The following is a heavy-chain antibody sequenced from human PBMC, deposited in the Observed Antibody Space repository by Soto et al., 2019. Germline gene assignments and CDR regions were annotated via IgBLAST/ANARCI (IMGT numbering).Heavy chain of an antibody. CDR1: GGTFSTYV. D-gene: IGHD4-4*01. J-gene: IGHJ3*02. Sequence: QVQLVQSGAEVKQPESSVKVSCKPSGGTFSTYVISWVRQAPGQGLEWMGEITPIFGDANYAHKFQGRVTTTADESTSPVYMELSSLKSEDTAIYYCAKDHSASYAFDIWGQGTMVTVSS. V-gene: IGHV1-69*12. CDR2: ITPIFGDA. CDR3: AKDHSASYAFDI.